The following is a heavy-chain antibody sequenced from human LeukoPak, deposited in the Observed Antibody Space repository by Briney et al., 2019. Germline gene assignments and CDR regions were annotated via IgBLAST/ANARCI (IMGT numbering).Heavy chain of an antibody. D-gene: IGHD3-10*01. Sequence: GGSLRLSCAASGFTFSSYGMSWVRQAPGKGLEWVSAISGSGGSTYYADSVKGRFTISRDNSKNTLYLQMNSLRGEDTAVYYCAKSGYYYGSGCYPRGYFDYWGQGTLVTVSS. CDR3: AKSGYYYGSGCYPRGYFDY. J-gene: IGHJ4*02. V-gene: IGHV3-23*01. CDR2: ISGSGGST. CDR1: GFTFSSYG.